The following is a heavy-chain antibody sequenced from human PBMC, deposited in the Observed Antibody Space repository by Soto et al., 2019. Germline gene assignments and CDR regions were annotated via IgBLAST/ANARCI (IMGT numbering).Heavy chain of an antibody. CDR1: GGSLNNYA. CDR2: IIPAFGTP. J-gene: IGHJ4*02. CDR3: AREGLRRGALDY. Sequence: QMQLVQSGAEVKKPGSSVKVSCATSGGSLNNYAVSWVRRTPGQGFEWLGEIIPAFGTPNYAQKFQDRVTITADVLTNTVFMELSSLRSEDTAEYYCAREGLRRGALDYWGQGSLVTVSS. V-gene: IGHV1-69*01. D-gene: IGHD6-6*01.